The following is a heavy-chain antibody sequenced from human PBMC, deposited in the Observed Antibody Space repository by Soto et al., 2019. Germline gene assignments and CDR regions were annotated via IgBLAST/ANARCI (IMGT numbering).Heavy chain of an antibody. Sequence: EVQLLESGGGLVQPGGSLRLSCAASGFTFSSYAMSWVRQAPGKGLEWVSAISGSGGSTYYADSVKGRFTISRDNSKNTLYLQMNSLRAEDTAVYYCANPPFLHCGGDCYSEYWGQGTLVTVSS. CDR3: ANPPFLHCGGDCYSEY. V-gene: IGHV3-23*01. CDR1: GFTFSSYA. D-gene: IGHD2-21*02. CDR2: ISGSGGST. J-gene: IGHJ4*02.